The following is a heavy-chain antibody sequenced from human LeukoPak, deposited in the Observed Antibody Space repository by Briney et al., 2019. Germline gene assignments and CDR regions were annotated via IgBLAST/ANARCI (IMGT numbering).Heavy chain of an antibody. CDR1: GFTFSSYA. Sequence: PGRSLRLSCAASGFTFSSYAMHWVRQAPGKGLEWVAVISYDGSNKYYADSVKGRFTISRDNSKNTLYLQMNSLRAEDTAVYYCAREKRESMVRGVMTPQFAFDIWGQGTMVTVSS. V-gene: IGHV3-30-3*01. J-gene: IGHJ3*02. CDR3: AREKRESMVRGVMTPQFAFDI. CDR2: ISYDGSNK. D-gene: IGHD3-10*01.